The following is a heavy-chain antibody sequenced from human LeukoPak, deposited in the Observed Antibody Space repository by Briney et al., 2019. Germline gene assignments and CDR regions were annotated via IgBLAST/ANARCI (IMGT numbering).Heavy chain of an antibody. Sequence: GGSLRLSCAASGFTFSSYAMNWVRQAPGKGLEWVSDIGGNGVNTNYADSVKGRFTISRDNSKNTLYLQMNSLRAEDTAVYYCARGGAGYCSGGICYLYWGQGTLVTVSS. D-gene: IGHD2-15*01. V-gene: IGHV3-23*01. J-gene: IGHJ4*02. CDR2: IGGNGVNT. CDR3: ARGGAGYCSGGICYLY. CDR1: GFTFSSYA.